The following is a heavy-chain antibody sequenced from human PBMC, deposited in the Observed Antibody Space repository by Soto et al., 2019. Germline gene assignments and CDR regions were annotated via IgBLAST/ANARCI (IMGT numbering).Heavy chain of an antibody. V-gene: IGHV4-59*01. CDR1: GGSISGYY. J-gene: IGHJ4*02. CDR2: IYYSGST. CDR3: ARSPGIYFDY. Sequence: SETLSLTCTVSGGSISGYYWSWIRQPPGKGLEWIGFIYYSGSTNYNPSLKSRVTISVDTSKNQFSLKLSSVTAADTAVYYCARSPGIYFDYWGQGAMVTVSS. D-gene: IGHD1-26*01.